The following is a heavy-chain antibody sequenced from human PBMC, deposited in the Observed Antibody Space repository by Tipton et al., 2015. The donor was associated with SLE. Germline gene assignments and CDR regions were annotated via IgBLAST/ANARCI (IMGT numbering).Heavy chain of an antibody. CDR2: ISGYSENT. CDR3: ASRLGPADDAFDI. J-gene: IGHJ3*02. V-gene: IGHV1-18*01. D-gene: IGHD1-14*01. CDR1: GYSFVNYG. Sequence: QVQLVQSGPEVKKAGASVKVSCKAFGYSFVNYGLNWVRQAPGQGLEWLGWISGYSENTNSAQNLQGRVTMTMDISTTTGYLDLGSLRSDDTAVYYCASRLGPADDAFDIWGQGTMVTVSS.